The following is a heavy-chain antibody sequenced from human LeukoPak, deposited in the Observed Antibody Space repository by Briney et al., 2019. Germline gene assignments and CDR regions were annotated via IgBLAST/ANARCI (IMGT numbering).Heavy chain of an antibody. CDR3: ARVGYSYFDY. CDR1: GFTFSNYW. V-gene: IGHV3-7*03. D-gene: IGHD1-1*01. Sequence: AGSLRLSCAASGFTFSNYWMSWCRHAPRKGLQWVANIKENGGEKYYVDSVKGRFTISRDNAKNSLYLQMNSLRAEDTAVYYCARVGYSYFDYWGQGTLVTVSS. J-gene: IGHJ4*02. CDR2: IKENGGEK.